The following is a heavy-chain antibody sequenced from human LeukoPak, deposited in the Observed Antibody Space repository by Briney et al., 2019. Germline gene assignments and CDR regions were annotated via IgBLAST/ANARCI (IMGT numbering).Heavy chain of an antibody. CDR2: VNLQGST. Sequence: PSGALSLTRGVSGGSIPRSNYWTWVPPPPLKGLEWIGEVNLQGSTNYNPSLMGRVAISVDMSENHISLQLTSVTAADTAVYYCAREGGPYRPLDYSGQGTLVTVSS. V-gene: IGHV4-4*02. J-gene: IGHJ4*02. CDR1: GGSIPRSNY. CDR3: AREGGPYRPLDY.